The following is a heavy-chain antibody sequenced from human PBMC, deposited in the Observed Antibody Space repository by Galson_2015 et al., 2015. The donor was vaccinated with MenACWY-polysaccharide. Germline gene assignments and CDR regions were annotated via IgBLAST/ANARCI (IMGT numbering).Heavy chain of an antibody. CDR3: ARDSGIAGADDY. V-gene: IGHV3-48*02. Sequence: SLRLSCAASGFTFSTYRMTWVRQAPGKGLEWVSYISSSSRTIYYADSAKGRFTISRDNAKNSLYLQMNSLRNEDTAVYYCARDSGIAGADDYWGQGTLVTVSS. CDR1: GFTFSTYR. J-gene: IGHJ4*02. CDR2: ISSSSRTI. D-gene: IGHD6-13*01.